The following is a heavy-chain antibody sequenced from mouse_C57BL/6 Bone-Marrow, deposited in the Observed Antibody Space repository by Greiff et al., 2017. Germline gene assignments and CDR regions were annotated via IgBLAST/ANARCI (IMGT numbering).Heavy chain of an antibody. J-gene: IGHJ4*01. CDR1: GFSLTSYG. CDR2: IWSDGST. CDR3: ARHGGYEDAMDY. V-gene: IGHV2-6-1*01. D-gene: IGHD2-2*01. Sequence: VKLVESGPGLVAPSQSLSITCTVSGFSLTSYGVHWVRQPPGKGLEWLVVIWSDGSTTYNSALKSRLSISKDNSKIQVFFKMNSLQTDDTAMYYCARHGGYEDAMDYWGQGTSVTVSS.